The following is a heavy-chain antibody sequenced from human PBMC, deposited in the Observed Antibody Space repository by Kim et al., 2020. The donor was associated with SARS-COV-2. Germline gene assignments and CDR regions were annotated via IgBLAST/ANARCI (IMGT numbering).Heavy chain of an antibody. V-gene: IGHV1-24*01. Sequence: YATKFQGRVTMTEDTSTDTAYMELSSLRCEDTAVYYCATGSPFGVGWFDPWGQGTLVTVSS. D-gene: IGHD3-3*01. CDR3: ATGSPFGVGWFDP. J-gene: IGHJ5*02.